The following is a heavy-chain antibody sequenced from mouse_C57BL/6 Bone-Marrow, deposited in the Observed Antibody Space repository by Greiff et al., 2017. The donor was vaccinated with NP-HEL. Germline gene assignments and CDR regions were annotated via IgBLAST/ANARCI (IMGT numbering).Heavy chain of an antibody. J-gene: IGHJ2*01. CDR1: GYTFTSYW. CDR3: AREGYYGSSYEDY. CDR2: INPSNGGT. V-gene: IGHV1-53*01. Sequence: VQLQESGTELVKPGASVKLSCKASGYTFTSYWMHWVKQRPGQGLEWIGNINPSNGGTNYNEKFKSKATLTVDKSSSTAYMQLSSLTSEDSAVYYCAREGYYGSSYEDYWGQGTTLTVSS. D-gene: IGHD1-1*01.